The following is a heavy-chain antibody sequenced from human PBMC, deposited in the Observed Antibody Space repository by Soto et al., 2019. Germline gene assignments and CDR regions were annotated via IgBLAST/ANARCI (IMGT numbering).Heavy chain of an antibody. J-gene: IGHJ4*02. CDR1: GVTFSSSA. Sequence: GGSLRLSCSASGVTFSSSAMHWVRQAPGKGLEYVSVISTSGGSTYYADSVKGRFTISRDNSKSTMYLQMSSLRAEDTAVYYCVKDVGYCSGGSCYIFDYWGQGTLVTVSS. D-gene: IGHD2-15*01. CDR2: ISTSGGST. V-gene: IGHV3-64D*08. CDR3: VKDVGYCSGGSCYIFDY.